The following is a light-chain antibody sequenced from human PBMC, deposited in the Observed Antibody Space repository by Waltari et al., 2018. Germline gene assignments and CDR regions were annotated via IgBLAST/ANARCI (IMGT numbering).Light chain of an antibody. CDR3: SSFAGRWI. V-gene: IGLV2-8*01. Sequence: QSALTQPPSASGSPGQSVTISCTGSGRDCRDYDFVSWYQQHPGKAPKVILYEVSKRSSGVPDRFAGSKSGNTASLTVSGLQAEDEADYYCSSFAGRWIFGGGTKLTVL. CDR2: EVS. CDR1: GRDCRDYDF. J-gene: IGLJ2*01.